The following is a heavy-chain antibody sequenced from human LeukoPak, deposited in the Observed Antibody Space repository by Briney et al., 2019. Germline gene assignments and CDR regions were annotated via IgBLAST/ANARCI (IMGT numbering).Heavy chain of an antibody. Sequence: GGSLRLSCAASGFTFSSYAMSWVRQAPGKGLEWVSAISGSGGSTYYADSVKGRFTISRDNSKNTLYLQMNSLRAEDTAVYYCAKDTGVRYFDWFPRDLDYWGQGTLVTVSS. V-gene: IGHV3-23*01. CDR2: ISGSGGST. CDR3: AKDTGVRYFDWFPRDLDY. CDR1: GFTFSSYA. J-gene: IGHJ4*02. D-gene: IGHD3-9*01.